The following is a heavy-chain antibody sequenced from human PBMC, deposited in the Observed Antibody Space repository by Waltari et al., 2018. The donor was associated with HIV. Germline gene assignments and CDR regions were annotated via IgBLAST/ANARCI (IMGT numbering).Heavy chain of an antibody. D-gene: IGHD6-19*01. CDR1: GFNFNTYS. J-gene: IGHJ6*02. CDR2: ISRAGTYK. V-gene: IGHV3-21*01. CDR3: ARDPSGWYYYGMDV. Sequence: EVQLVESGGGLVKPGGSLRLSCAASGFNFNTYSMNWVRQAPGKGLEWVSCISRAGTYKYYADSMKGRFTVARDNAKNSLYLQMNSLRAEDTAVYYCARDPSGWYYYGMDVWGQGTTVTVSS.